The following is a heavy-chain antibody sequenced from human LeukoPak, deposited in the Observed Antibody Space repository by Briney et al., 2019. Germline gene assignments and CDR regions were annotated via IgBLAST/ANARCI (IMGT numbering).Heavy chain of an antibody. CDR2: INHSGST. D-gene: IGHD4-23*01. V-gene: IGHV4-34*01. CDR1: GGSFSGDY. CDR3: ARSTAYGGNPPGGLYFDY. J-gene: IGHJ4*02. Sequence: SGTLSLTCAVYGGSFSGDYWSWIRQPPGKGLEWLGEINHSGSTNYNPSLKSRVTISVDTSKNQFSLKLSSVTAADTAVYYCARSTAYGGNPPGGLYFDYWGQGTLVTVSS.